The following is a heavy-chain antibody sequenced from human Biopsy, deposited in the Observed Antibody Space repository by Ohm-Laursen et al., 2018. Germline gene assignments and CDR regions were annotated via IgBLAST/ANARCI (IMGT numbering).Heavy chain of an antibody. CDR2: IRSNTYAT. CDR3: NRPYCSRTGCYDEGMDV. V-gene: IGHV3-73*01. CDR1: GFNFGVSA. J-gene: IGHJ6*02. Sequence: SLRLSCAASGFNFGVSAIPWVRQASGNGLEWVGRIRSNTYATAYAASVKGRFTISRDDSKNTAYRQMNSLKIEDTAVYYCNRPYCSRTGCYDEGMDVWGQGTTVTVSS. D-gene: IGHD2-2*01.